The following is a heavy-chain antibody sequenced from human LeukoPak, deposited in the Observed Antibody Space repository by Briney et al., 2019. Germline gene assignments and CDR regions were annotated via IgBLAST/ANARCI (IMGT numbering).Heavy chain of an antibody. Sequence: SETLSLTCAVSGGSISSGGYSWSWIRQPPGKGLEWIGYIYHSGSTYYNPSLKSRVTISVDRSKNQFSLKLSSMTAADTAAYYCARGSYSGSYYFDYWGQGTLVTVSS. CDR3: ARGSYSGSYYFDY. J-gene: IGHJ4*02. CDR2: IYHSGST. V-gene: IGHV4-30-2*01. D-gene: IGHD1-26*01. CDR1: GGSISSGGYS.